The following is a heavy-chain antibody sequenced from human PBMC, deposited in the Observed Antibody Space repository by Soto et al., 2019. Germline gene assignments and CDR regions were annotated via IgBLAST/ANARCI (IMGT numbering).Heavy chain of an antibody. D-gene: IGHD3-10*01. CDR3: ARGLWGAGDYYQH. V-gene: IGHV4-34*01. J-gene: IGHJ1*01. CDR1: GGSFSGYY. Sequence: SETLSLTCAVYGGSFSGYYWSWIRQPPGKGLEWIGEINHSGSTNYNPSLKSRVTISVDTSKNQFSLKLSSVTAADTAVYYCARGLWGAGDYYQHWGQGTLVTVSS. CDR2: INHSGST.